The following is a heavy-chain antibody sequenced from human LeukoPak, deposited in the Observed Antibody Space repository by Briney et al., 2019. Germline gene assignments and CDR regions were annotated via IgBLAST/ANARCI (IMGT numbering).Heavy chain of an antibody. Sequence: SETLSLTCTVSGGSISSYYWSWIRQPPEKGLEWIGYIYYSGSTNYNPSLKSRVTISVDTSKNQFSLKLSSVTAADTAVYYCARHQDEEQQLLYGMDVWGQGTTVTVSS. D-gene: IGHD6-13*01. CDR1: GGSISSYY. CDR3: ARHQDEEQQLLYGMDV. J-gene: IGHJ6*02. CDR2: IYYSGST. V-gene: IGHV4-59*08.